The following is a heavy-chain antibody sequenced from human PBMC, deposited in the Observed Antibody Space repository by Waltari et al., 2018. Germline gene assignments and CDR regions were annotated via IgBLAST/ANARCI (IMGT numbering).Heavy chain of an antibody. CDR3: ARDRDWAFDI. J-gene: IGHJ3*02. D-gene: IGHD2-21*01. CDR1: GFTFSSYS. Sequence: EVQLVESGGGLVQHGGSLRLSCAASGFTFSSYSRKGFRQGPGNGLEWVSYISGDSGSIHYADSVKGRITVSRDNAKNSLYLQMSSLTAEDTAVFYCARDRDWAFDIWGQGTMVTVSS. V-gene: IGHV3-48*04. CDR2: ISGDSGSI.